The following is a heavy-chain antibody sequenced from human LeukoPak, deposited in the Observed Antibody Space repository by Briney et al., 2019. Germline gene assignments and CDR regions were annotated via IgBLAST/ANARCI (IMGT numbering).Heavy chain of an antibody. V-gene: IGHV3-23*01. D-gene: IGHD6-6*01. J-gene: IGHJ4*02. CDR1: GFTFSTYA. CDR3: AKAVLVLYYFDY. Sequence: GGSLRLSCAASGFTFSTYAMSWVRQAPGKGLGWGSAISVGGGSAYYADSVKGRFNISRDNSKHTLYLQMNSLRAEDTAVYHCAKAVLVLYYFDYWGQGTLVTVSS. CDR2: ISVGGGSA.